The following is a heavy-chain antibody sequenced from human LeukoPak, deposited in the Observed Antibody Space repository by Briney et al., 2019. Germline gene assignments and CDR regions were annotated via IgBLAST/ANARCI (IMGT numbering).Heavy chain of an antibody. CDR3: ASDRRSDSSGYAFDI. CDR1: GFTFSNYW. D-gene: IGHD3-22*01. J-gene: IGHJ3*02. Sequence: GGSLRLSCAASGFTFSNYWMHWVRQAPGKGLVWVSCINSDGSSTSYADSVKGRFTISRDNAKNTLYLQMNSLGAEDTAFYYCASDRRSDSSGYAFDIWGQGTMVTVSS. CDR2: INSDGSST. V-gene: IGHV3-74*01.